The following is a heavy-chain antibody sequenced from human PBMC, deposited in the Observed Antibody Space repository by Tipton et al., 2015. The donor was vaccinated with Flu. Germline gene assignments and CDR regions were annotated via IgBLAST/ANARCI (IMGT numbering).Heavy chain of an antibody. CDR2: IYPGDSDT. J-gene: IGHJ4*02. V-gene: IGHV5-51*01. Sequence: QLVQSGAEVKKPGESLKISCKGSGYSFTNYWIAWVRQMPGKGLEWMGIIYPGDSDTTYSPSFQGQVTISADNSVSTAYLQWSSLKASDTAMYYCVRQPHFHSGDYPPEFDYWGQGILVTVSS. CDR1: GYSFTNYW. CDR3: VRQPHFHSGDYPPEFDY. D-gene: IGHD3-22*01.